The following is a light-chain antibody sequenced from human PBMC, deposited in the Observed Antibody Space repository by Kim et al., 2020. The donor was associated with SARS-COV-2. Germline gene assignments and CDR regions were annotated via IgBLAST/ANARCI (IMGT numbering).Light chain of an antibody. CDR3: AAWDDSLSGLWV. CDR2: RNN. J-gene: IGLJ3*02. Sequence: QRVTISFSGSSSNIGSNFVSWYQQLPGTAPKLLIYRNNQRPSGVPDRFSGSKSGTSASLAISGLRSEDEADYYCAAWDDSLSGLWVFGGGTQLTVL. CDR1: SSNIGSNF. V-gene: IGLV1-47*01.